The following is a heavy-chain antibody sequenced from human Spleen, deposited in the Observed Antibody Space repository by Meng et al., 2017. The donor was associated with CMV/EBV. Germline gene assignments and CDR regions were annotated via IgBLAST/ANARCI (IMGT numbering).Heavy chain of an antibody. J-gene: IGHJ4*02. CDR1: GFTFSSYW. CDR2: IREDGSEK. Sequence: GESLKISCAASGFTFSSYWMNWVRQAPGKGLEWVANIREDGSEKYYVDSLKGRFSISRDNAKNSLFLQLSSLRAEDAAVYYCARGSPSYYFDFWGQGTVVTVSS. V-gene: IGHV3-7*03. D-gene: IGHD6-6*01. CDR3: ARGSPSYYFDF.